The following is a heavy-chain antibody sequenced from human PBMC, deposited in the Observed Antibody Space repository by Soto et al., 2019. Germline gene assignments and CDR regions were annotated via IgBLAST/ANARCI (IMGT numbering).Heavy chain of an antibody. Sequence: EVLLVESGGGLVQPGGSLRLSCAASGFSIRSYWMHWVRQAPGKGLVWVSDINSEGSRTSYADSVKGRFTISRDNAENTLYLQMNSLRVEDTAVYYGASDIWGSYPWGQGTPVIVSS. CDR3: ASDIWGSYP. J-gene: IGHJ5*02. CDR1: GFSIRSYW. CDR2: INSEGSRT. D-gene: IGHD3-16*01. V-gene: IGHV3-74*01.